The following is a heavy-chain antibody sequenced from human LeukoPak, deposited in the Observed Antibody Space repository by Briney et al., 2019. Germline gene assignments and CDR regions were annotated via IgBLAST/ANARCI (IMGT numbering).Heavy chain of an antibody. CDR3: AKFDYYDSSGYYNKVLDAFDI. CDR1: GFTFSSYS. Sequence: GGSLRLSCAASGFTFSSYSMNWVRQAPGKGLEWVSYISSSSSTIYYADSVKGRFTISRDNSKNTLYLQMNSLRAEDTAVYYCAKFDYYDSSGYYNKVLDAFDIWGQGTMVTVSS. V-gene: IGHV3-48*04. D-gene: IGHD3-22*01. J-gene: IGHJ3*02. CDR2: ISSSSSTI.